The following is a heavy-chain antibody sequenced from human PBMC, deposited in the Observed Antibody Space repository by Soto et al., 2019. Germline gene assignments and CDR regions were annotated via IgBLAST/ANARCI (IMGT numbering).Heavy chain of an antibody. CDR3: ARDPGPYGDYSY. CDR1: GYTFSDYY. CDR2: INPNSGAT. J-gene: IGHJ4*02. D-gene: IGHD4-17*01. V-gene: IGHV1-2*02. Sequence: ASVKVSCKASGYTFSDYYLHWVRQAPGQGLEWMGWINPNSGATNYAQRFQGRVTITRDTSITTVYMDLSRLGSDDTAFYFCARDPGPYGDYSYWGQGT.